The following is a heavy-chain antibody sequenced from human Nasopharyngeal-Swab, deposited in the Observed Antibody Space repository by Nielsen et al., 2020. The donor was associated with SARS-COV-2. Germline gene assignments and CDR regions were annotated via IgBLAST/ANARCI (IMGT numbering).Heavy chain of an antibody. V-gene: IGHV3-23*01. CDR1: GFTFSSYA. D-gene: IGHD3-10*01. CDR3: ARAFGGGYYYGMDV. CDR2: IGGSGGST. J-gene: IGHJ6*02. Sequence: GESLKISCAASGFTFSSYAMSWVRQTPGKGLEWVSAIGGSGGSTYYADSVKGRFTISRDNSNNMLFLQMNSLRAEDTAVYYCARAFGGGYYYGMDVWGQGTTVTVSS.